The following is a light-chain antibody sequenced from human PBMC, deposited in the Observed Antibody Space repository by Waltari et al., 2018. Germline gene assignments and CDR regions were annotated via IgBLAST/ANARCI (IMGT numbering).Light chain of an antibody. J-gene: IGLJ1*01. CDR2: DND. CDR1: NFNIGSNS. Sequence: QSVVTQPPSASGTPGQRVTISCSGSNFNIGSNSVYWFQQLPGAAPKLLMYDNDQLPSGVPDRFSASKSGTSASLAISALQSGDESDYYCATWEGSQRVFGTGTKVTVL. CDR3: ATWEGSQRV. V-gene: IGLV1-44*01.